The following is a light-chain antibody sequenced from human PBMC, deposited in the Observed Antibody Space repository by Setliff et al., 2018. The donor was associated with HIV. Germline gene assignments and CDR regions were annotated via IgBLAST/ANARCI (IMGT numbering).Light chain of an antibody. Sequence: QSVLTQPASVSGSPGQSITISCTGTTSDIGNFNLVSWYQQHPGKAPKLMICEVSKRPSGVSHRFSGSKSGNTASLTISGLQAEDEADYYCSSYTASRALVFGGGTKVTVL. CDR2: EVS. CDR1: TSDIGNFNL. J-gene: IGLJ3*02. V-gene: IGLV2-14*02. CDR3: SSYTASRALV.